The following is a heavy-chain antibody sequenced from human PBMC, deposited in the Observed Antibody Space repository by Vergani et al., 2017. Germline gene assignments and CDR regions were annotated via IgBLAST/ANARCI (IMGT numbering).Heavy chain of an antibody. D-gene: IGHD7-27*01. Sequence: EVQLVESGGGLVQPGGSLRLSCAASGFTFSSYAMHWVRQAPGKGLEYASAISSNGGSTYYANSVKGRFTISRDNSKNTLYLQMGSLRAEDMAVYYCARDRGGTGDPDWYFDLWGRGTLVTVSS. CDR1: GFTFSSYA. CDR2: ISSNGGST. CDR3: ARDRGGTGDPDWYFDL. J-gene: IGHJ2*01. V-gene: IGHV3-64*01.